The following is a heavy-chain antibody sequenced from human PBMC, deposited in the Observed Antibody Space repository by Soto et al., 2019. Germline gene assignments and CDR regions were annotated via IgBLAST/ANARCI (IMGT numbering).Heavy chain of an antibody. D-gene: IGHD6-19*01. CDR2: ISGSGGST. CDR3: AKRSYSSGWSPTGGNYFDY. CDR1: GFTFRRYA. V-gene: IGHV3-23*01. Sequence: GGSLRLSCTASGFTFRRYAMSRVRQAPGKGLQWVSAISGSGGSTYYADSVKGRFTISRDNSKNTLYLQMNSLRAEDTAVYYCAKRSYSSGWSPTGGNYFDYWGQGILVSVSS. J-gene: IGHJ4*02.